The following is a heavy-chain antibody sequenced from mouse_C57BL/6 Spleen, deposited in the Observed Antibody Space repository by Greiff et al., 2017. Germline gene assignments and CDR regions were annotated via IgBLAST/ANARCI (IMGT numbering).Heavy chain of an antibody. CDR2: IDPSDSET. CDR1: GYTFTSSW. J-gene: IGHJ2*01. D-gene: IGHD4-1*01. V-gene: IGHV1-52*01. Sequence: VQLQQPGAELVRPGSSVKLSCKASGYTFTSSWLHWVKQRPIQGLEWIGNIDPSDSETHYNQKFKDKDTLTVDKSSSTAYMQLSSLTSEDSAVYYCARELGRGYFDYWGQGTTLTVSS. CDR3: ARELGRGYFDY.